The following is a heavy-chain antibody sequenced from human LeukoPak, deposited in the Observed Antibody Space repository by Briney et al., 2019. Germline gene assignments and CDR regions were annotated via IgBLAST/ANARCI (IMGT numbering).Heavy chain of an antibody. J-gene: IGHJ4*02. CDR1: GGSISSYY. CDR3: ARLVEMATIVDY. CDR2: IYYSGST. D-gene: IGHD5-24*01. V-gene: IGHV4-59*12. Sequence: SETLSLTCTVSGGSISSYYWSWIRQPPGKGLEWIGSIYYSGSTYYNPSLKSRVTISVDTSKNQFSLKLSSVTAADTAVYYCARLVEMATIVDYWGQGTLVTVSS.